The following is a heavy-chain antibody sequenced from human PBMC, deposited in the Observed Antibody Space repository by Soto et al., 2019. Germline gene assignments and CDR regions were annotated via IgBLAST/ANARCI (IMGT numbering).Heavy chain of an antibody. CDR3: ARQLGRKAAEVDV. CDR1: GYIFPKYF. CDR2: IDPSDSWT. J-gene: IGHJ6*02. Sequence: PGESLKISCKGSGYIFPKYFINWVRQMPGKGLEWMGRIDPSDSWTNYSPSFQGHVTISLDQSISTAYLQWSSLRASDTAMYFCARQLGRKAAEVDVWGQGTAVTVSS. V-gene: IGHV5-10-1*01. D-gene: IGHD6-13*01.